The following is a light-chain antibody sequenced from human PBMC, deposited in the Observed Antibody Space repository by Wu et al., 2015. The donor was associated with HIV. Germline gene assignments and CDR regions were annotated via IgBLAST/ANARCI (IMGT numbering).Light chain of an antibody. Sequence: DIQMTQSPSSLSASVGDRVTITCRASQSISSYLNWFQQKLGKAPKLLIYAASILQSGVPPRFSGSRSGTNFTLTISSLQPEDIGTYYCHQFYVHPRSFGQGTKLEI. V-gene: IGKV1-39*01. CDR2: AAS. CDR3: HQFYVHPRS. J-gene: IGKJ2*03. CDR1: QSISSY.